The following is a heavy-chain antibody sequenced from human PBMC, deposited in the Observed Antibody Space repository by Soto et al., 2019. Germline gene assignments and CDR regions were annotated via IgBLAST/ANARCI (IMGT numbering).Heavy chain of an antibody. Sequence: QVQLQESGPGLVKPSETQSLTCTVSGGSIGSYYWSWIRQPPGKGLEWIGYIYYSGSTNYNPSLKSRVTISVDTSKNQFSLKLSSVTAADTAVYYCARHRPGSGGSCYDHWGQGTLVTVSS. CDR3: ARHRPGSGGSCYDH. CDR2: IYYSGST. D-gene: IGHD2-15*01. CDR1: GGSIGSYY. V-gene: IGHV4-59*08. J-gene: IGHJ5*02.